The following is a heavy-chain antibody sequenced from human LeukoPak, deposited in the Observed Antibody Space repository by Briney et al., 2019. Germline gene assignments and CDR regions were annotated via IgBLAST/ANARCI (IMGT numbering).Heavy chain of an antibody. V-gene: IGHV4-4*07. J-gene: IGHJ4*02. D-gene: IGHD3-10*01. Sequence: SETLSLTCTVSSGSISSYYWSWIRQPAGKGLEWIGRIYTSGSTNYNPSLKSRVTMSVDTSKNQFSLKLSSVTAADTAVYYCARELWFGEPGRSDFDYWGQGTLVTVSS. CDR1: SGSISSYY. CDR3: ARELWFGEPGRSDFDY. CDR2: IYTSGST.